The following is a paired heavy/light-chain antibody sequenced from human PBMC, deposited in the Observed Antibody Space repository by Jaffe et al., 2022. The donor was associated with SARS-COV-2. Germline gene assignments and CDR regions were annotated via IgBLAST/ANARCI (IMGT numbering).Heavy chain of an antibody. CDR1: GFTFSSYA. CDR2: ISGSGGST. D-gene: IGHD1-1*01. Sequence: EVQLLESGGGLVQPGGSLRLSCAASGFTFSSYAMSWVRQAPGKGLEWVSAISGSGGSTYYADSVKGRFTISRDNSKNTLYLQMNSLRAEDTAVYYCAKDPLPGQLELFGCPFDYWGQGTLVTVSS. J-gene: IGHJ4*02. CDR3: AKDPLPGQLELFGCPFDY. V-gene: IGHV3-23*01.
Light chain of an antibody. CDR1: QDISNY. V-gene: IGKV1-33*01. CDR2: DAS. Sequence: DIQMTQSPSSLSASVGDRVTITCQASQDISNYLNWYQQKPGKAPKLLIYDASNLETGVPSRFSGSGSGTDFTFTISSLQPEDIATYYCQQYDNLPPTFGQGTKLEIK. CDR3: QQYDNLPPT. J-gene: IGKJ2*01.